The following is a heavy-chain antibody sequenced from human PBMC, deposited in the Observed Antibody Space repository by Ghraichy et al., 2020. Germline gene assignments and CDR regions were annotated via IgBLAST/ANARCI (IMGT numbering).Heavy chain of an antibody. CDR2: ISFAGGNE. V-gene: IGHV3-30*18. J-gene: IGHJ6*02. CDR1: GFTFSSYG. D-gene: IGHD5-18*01. Sequence: GESLNISCVASGFTFSSYGMHWVRQAPGKGLEWVAVISFAGGNEYYADSVKGRFIISRDNSKNTLYLQLNSLTADDTAVYYCAKCLWSGYSYGSDYYYGMDVWGQGTTVTVSS. CDR3: AKCLWSGYSYGSDYYYGMDV.